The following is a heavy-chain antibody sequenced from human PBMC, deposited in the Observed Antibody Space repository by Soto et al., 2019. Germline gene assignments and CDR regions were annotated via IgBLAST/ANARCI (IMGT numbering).Heavy chain of an antibody. CDR1: GYTFTSYG. J-gene: IGHJ6*03. CDR3: ARYIPIFGVVPDYYMDV. Sequence: QVQLVQSGAEVKKPGASVKVSCKASGYTFTSYGISWVRQAPGQGLEWMGWISAYNGNTNYAQKLQGRVTMTTDTSSSTAYMGLSSMRSDDTAVYYCARYIPIFGVVPDYYMDVWGKGTTVPFSS. V-gene: IGHV1-18*01. D-gene: IGHD3-3*01. CDR2: ISAYNGNT.